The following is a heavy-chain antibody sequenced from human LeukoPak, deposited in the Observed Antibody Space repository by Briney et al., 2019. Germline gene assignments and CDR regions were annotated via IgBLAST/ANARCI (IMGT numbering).Heavy chain of an antibody. CDR3: ARGDGVIMNY. V-gene: IGHV3-74*01. CDR2: IKTDGSST. D-gene: IGHD3-10*01. J-gene: IGHJ4*02. Sequence: GGSLRLSCAGSGDSWMHWVRQVPGKGLVWVSRIKTDGSSTSYADSVKGRFTISNDNAENTLYLQMNSLRAEDTAMYYCARGDGVIMNYWGQGTLVTVSS. CDR1: GDSW.